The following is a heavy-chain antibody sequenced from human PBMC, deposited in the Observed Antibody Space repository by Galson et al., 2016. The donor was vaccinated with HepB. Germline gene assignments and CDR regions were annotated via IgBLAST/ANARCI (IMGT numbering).Heavy chain of an antibody. J-gene: IGHJ6*03. CDR1: GYTFTTYH. D-gene: IGHD6-19*01. V-gene: IGHV1-18*04. CDR3: ARLGYSSGWPNYYHYYYMDV. Sequence: SVKVSCKASGYTFTTYHITWVRQAPGQGLEWVGWINPNNGNTNCAQKLQGRVTMTTDTSTSTAYMELRSLRSDDTAVYYCARLGYSSGWPNYYHYYYMDVWGKGTTVTVSS. CDR2: INPNNGNT.